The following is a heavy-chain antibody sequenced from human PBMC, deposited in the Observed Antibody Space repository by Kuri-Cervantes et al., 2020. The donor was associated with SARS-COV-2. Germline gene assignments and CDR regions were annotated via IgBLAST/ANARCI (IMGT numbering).Heavy chain of an antibody. D-gene: IGHD3-22*01. CDR1: GGSFSGYY. J-gene: IGHJ4*02. CDR2: INHSGST. V-gene: IGHV4-34*01. Sequence: SQTLSLTCAVYGGSFSGYYWSWIRQPPGKGLEWIGEINHSGSTNYNPSLKSRVTISVDTSKNQFSLKLSSVTAADTAVYYCARDRLYYYDSSGYLDYWGQGTLVTVSS. CDR3: ARDRLYYYDSSGYLDY.